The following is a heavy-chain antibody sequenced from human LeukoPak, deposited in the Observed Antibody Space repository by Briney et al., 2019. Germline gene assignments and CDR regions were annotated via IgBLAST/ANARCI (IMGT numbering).Heavy chain of an antibody. CDR1: GFTVITND. CDR2: LYSDGNT. V-gene: IGHV3-53*01. J-gene: IGHJ4*02. Sequence: AGGSLRLSCAASGFTVITNDMTWVRQAPEKGLEWVSVLYSDGNTKYADSVQGRFTISRDNSTNTLYLEMNSLSPDDTAVYYCARGVEPLAANTLAYWGQGTLVTVSS. D-gene: IGHD1-14*01. CDR3: ARGVEPLAANTLAY.